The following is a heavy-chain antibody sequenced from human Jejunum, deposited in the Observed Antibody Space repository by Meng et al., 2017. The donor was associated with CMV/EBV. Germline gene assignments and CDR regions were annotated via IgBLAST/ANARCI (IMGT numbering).Heavy chain of an antibody. V-gene: IGHV3-66*01. CDR2: IYSGGTT. D-gene: IGHD5-18*01. CDR1: GFSVSSNY. Sequence: EVYVVESGGGLVQPGESLRLSCSASGFSVSSNYMSWVRQAPGKGLEWVTLIYSGGTTFYADSVKGRFTISRDNSKNVLYLQMNSVRAEDTALYHCVRNLGYTYGLVSWGQGTLVTVSS. CDR3: VRNLGYTYGLVS. J-gene: IGHJ5*02.